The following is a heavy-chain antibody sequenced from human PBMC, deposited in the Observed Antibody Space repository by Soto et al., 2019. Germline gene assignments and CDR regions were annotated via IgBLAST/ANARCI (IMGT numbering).Heavy chain of an antibody. CDR3: ALVGARGSYYYYYGMEG. V-gene: IGHV1-18*01. J-gene: IGHJ6*02. Sequence: ASVKVSCTASGYTFTSYGISWVRQAPGQGLEWMGWISAYNGNTNYAQKLQGRVTMTTDTSTSTAYMELRSLRSDDTAVYYCALVGARGSYYYYYGMEGWGQGTTVTVAS. CDR2: ISAYNGNT. CDR1: GYTFTSYG. D-gene: IGHD1-26*01.